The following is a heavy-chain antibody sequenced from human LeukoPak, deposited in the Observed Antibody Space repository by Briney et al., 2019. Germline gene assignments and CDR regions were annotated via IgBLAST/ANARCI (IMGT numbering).Heavy chain of an antibody. Sequence: PGGSLRLSCAASGFTFSSYWMHWVRQAPGKGLVWVSQINSDGSSTRYADSVKGRFTISRDNAKNTLYLQMNSLRAEDTAVYYCARADGLLLGFWGQGALVTVSS. CDR1: GFTFSSYW. D-gene: IGHD2-8*01. J-gene: IGHJ4*02. V-gene: IGHV3-74*01. CDR2: INSDGSST. CDR3: ARADGLLLGF.